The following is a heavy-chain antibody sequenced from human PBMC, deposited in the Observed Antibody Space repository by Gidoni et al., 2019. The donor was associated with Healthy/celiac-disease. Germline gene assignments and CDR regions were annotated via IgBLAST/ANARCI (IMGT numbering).Heavy chain of an antibody. J-gene: IGHJ4*02. CDR3: ARDEDYGY. CDR1: GFTFSRYA. D-gene: IGHD3-16*01. Sequence: QVQLMESGGGVLQLGRSLRLSCAASGFTFSRYAMHWVRQAPGKGLEWVAVISYDGSNKYYADSVKGRFTISRDNSKNTLYLQMNSLRAEDTAVYYCARDEDYGYWGQGTLVTVSS. V-gene: IGHV3-30*01. CDR2: ISYDGSNK.